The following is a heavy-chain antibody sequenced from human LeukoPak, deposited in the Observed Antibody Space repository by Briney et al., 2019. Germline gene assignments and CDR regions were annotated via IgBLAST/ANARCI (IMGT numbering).Heavy chain of an antibody. J-gene: IGHJ4*02. CDR1: GFTFSRFG. D-gene: IGHD2-15*01. CDR3: AQKGGTDH. V-gene: IGHV3-48*02. CDR2: ISSSSSAM. Sequence: GGSLRLSCAASGFTFSRFGMNWVRQAPGKGLEWISYISSSSSAMYYADSVKGRFTISRDNAKNSLYLQMSCLRDEDTAVYYCAQKGGTDHWGQGTLVTVSS.